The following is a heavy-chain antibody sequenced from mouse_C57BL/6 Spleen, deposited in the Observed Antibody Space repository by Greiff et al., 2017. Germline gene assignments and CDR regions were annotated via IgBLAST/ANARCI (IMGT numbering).Heavy chain of an antibody. Sequence: VQLQQSGAELVRPGASVTLSCKASGYTFTDYEMHWVKQTPVHGLEWIGAIDPEAGGTAYNQKFKGKAILTADKSSSTAYMELRSLTSEDSAVYYCTRRSNYVALDYWGQGTTLTVSS. CDR3: TRRSNYVALDY. CDR2: IDPEAGGT. D-gene: IGHD2-5*01. CDR1: GYTFTDYE. J-gene: IGHJ2*01. V-gene: IGHV1-15*01.